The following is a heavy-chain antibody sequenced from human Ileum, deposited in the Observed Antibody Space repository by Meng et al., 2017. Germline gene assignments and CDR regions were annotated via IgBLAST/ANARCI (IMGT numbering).Heavy chain of an antibody. V-gene: IGHV4-39*01. J-gene: IGHJ4*02. Sequence: QLRLQESGPGLVKPSETLSLTCSVSIGPFTNNNYYWVWIRRPPGKGLEWIGSIYYGGSTYYNPSLKSRVTISVDTSTNQFSLKLISVTAADTAVYYCARRAHYGDPPRWGQGTLVTVSS. CDR3: ARRAHYGDPPR. D-gene: IGHD4-17*01. CDR1: IGPFTNNNYY. CDR2: IYYGGST.